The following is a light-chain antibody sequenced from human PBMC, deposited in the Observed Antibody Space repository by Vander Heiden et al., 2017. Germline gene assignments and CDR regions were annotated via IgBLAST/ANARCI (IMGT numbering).Light chain of an antibody. CDR3: FSYTGSRTWV. Sequence: QSALTQPASVSGSPGQSITISCTGVSSDVGSYNFVSWYQQHPAKSPKLMIYESKKRPSGISNRFSGSKSGNTASLTISGLQAEDEAEYYCFSYTGSRTWVFGGGTELTVL. J-gene: IGLJ3*02. V-gene: IGLV2-23*01. CDR2: ESK. CDR1: SSDVGSYNF.